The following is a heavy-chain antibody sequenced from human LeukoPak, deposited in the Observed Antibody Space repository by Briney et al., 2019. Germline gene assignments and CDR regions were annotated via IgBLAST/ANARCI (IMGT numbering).Heavy chain of an antibody. CDR3: ARVPYCSSTSCYPRRYYYYYMDV. CDR2: ISSSSSYI. Sequence: GGSLRLSCAASGFTFSSYSMNWVRQAPGKGLEWVSSISSSSSYIYYADSVKGRFTISRDNAKNSLYLQMNSLRAEDTAVYYCARVPYCSSTSCYPRRYYYYYMDVWGKGTTVTVSS. D-gene: IGHD2-2*01. CDR1: GFTFSSYS. J-gene: IGHJ6*03. V-gene: IGHV3-21*01.